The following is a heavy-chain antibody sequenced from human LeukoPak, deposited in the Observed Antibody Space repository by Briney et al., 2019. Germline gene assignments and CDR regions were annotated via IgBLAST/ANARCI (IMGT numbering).Heavy chain of an antibody. CDR3: AKVRRQWLVPYFQH. D-gene: IGHD6-19*01. CDR1: GFTFSSYA. V-gene: IGHV3-23*01. J-gene: IGHJ1*01. CDR2: ISGSGGST. Sequence: PGGSLRLSRAASGFTFSSYAMSWVRQAPGKGLEWVSAISGSGGSTYYADSVKGRFTISRDNSKNTLYLQMNSLRAEDTAVYYCAKVRRQWLVPYFQHWGQGTLVTVSS.